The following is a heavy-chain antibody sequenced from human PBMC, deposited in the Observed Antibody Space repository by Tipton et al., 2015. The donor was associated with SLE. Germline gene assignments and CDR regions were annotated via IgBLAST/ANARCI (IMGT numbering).Heavy chain of an antibody. J-gene: IGHJ5*02. V-gene: IGHV4-59*01. CDR1: GGSISSYD. CDR3: ARDGGANWFDP. Sequence: TLSLTCTVSGGSISSYDWSWIRQPPGKGLEWIGYIYYSGSTNYNPSLKSRVTISIDTSKNQFSLNLSSVTAADTAVYYCARDGGANWFDPWGQGTLVTVSS. CDR2: IYYSGST. D-gene: IGHD3-10*01.